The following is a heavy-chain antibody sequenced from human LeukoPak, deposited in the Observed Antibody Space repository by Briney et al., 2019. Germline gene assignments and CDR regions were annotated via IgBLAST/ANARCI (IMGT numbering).Heavy chain of an antibody. J-gene: IGHJ4*02. V-gene: IGHV3-74*01. CDR1: GFIFTGNW. CDR2: IYDDGYT. D-gene: IGHD3-16*01. CDR3: ATSVITRFDN. Sequence: GGSLRLSCATSGFIFTGNWIHWVRQAPGQGPVWVSRIYDDGYTNYADSVKGRFTISRDSGTNTVYLQMSSLRAEDTAVYYCATSVITRFDNWGQGTLVTVSS.